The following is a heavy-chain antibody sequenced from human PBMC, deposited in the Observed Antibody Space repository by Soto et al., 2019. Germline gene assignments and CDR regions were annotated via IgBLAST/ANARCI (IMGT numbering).Heavy chain of an antibody. J-gene: IGHJ4*02. CDR2: IYYSGST. CDR1: GDTISTGGYS. Sequence: SETLSLTCGVSGDTISTGGYSWAWIRQPPGKGLEWIGYIYYSGSTNYNPSLKSRVTISVDTSKNQFSLKLRSVTAADTAVYYCASTSTYYDILTGYSRDYYFDYWGQGTLVTVSS. V-gene: IGHV4-61*05. D-gene: IGHD3-9*01. CDR3: ASTSTYYDILTGYSRDYYFDY.